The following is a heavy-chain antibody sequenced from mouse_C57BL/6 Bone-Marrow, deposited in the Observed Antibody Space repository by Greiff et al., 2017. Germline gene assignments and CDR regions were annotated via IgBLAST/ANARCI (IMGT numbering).Heavy chain of an antibody. Sequence: VQLQQPGAELVRPGSSVKLSCKASGYTFTSYWMDWVKQRPGQGLEWIGNIYPSDSATHYNQKFKDKDTLTVDKSSSTDNMQLSGLTSEDSAVYYCARGVLYSFDYWGQGTTLTVSS. J-gene: IGHJ2*01. CDR2: IYPSDSAT. CDR3: ARGVLYSFDY. CDR1: GYTFTSYW. V-gene: IGHV1-61*01.